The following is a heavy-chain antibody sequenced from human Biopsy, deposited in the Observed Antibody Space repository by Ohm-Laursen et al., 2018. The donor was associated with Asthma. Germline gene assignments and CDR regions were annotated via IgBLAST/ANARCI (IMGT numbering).Heavy chain of an antibody. J-gene: IGHJ6*02. V-gene: IGHV3-7*01. D-gene: IGHD2-2*01. CDR3: ARGGYCTSPTCPWGRYTTDV. CDR2: IKKDGSEK. Sequence: GQTLSLTCAASGFTFNSYWMSWVRQAPGKGLEWVANIKKDGSEKYYVDSVKGRFTISRDNAKNSLYLHMNSLRAEDTAVYYCARGGYCTSPTCPWGRYTTDVWGQGTTVTVSS. CDR1: GFTFNSYW.